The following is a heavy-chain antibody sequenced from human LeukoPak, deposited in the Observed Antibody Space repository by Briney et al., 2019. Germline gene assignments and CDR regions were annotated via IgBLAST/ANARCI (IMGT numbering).Heavy chain of an antibody. J-gene: IGHJ3*02. V-gene: IGHV1-69*05. Sequence: ASVKVSCKASGGTFSSYAISWVRQAPGQGLEWMGGIIPIFGTANYAQKFQGRVTITTDESTSTAYMELSSLRSEDTAVYYCARRSAASPGAFDIWGQGTMVIVSS. CDR2: IIPIFGTA. CDR3: ARRSAASPGAFDI. CDR1: GGTFSSYA. D-gene: IGHD6-13*01.